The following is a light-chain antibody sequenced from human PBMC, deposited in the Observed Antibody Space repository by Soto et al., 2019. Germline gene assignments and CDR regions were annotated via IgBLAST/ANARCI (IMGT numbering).Light chain of an antibody. V-gene: IGLV2-14*03. Sequence: QSALTQPASVSGSPGQSITISCTGTSSDVGGYPYVSWYQQHPGKAPKLMIYDVGNRPSGVSNRFSGSKSGNTASLTISGLQAEDEADYYCVSYTTSSTRVFGGGTKLTVL. CDR3: VSYTTSSTRV. CDR1: SSDVGGYPY. CDR2: DVG. J-gene: IGLJ3*02.